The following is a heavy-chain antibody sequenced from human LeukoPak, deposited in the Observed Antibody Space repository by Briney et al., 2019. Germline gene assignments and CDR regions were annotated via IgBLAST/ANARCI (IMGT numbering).Heavy chain of an antibody. CDR2: MNPNSGNT. CDR1: GYTFTSYD. CDR3: ARGPYSSSFAGWYFDL. V-gene: IGHV1-8*01. Sequence: GASVKVSCKASGYTFTSYDINWVRQATGQGLEWMGWMNPNSGNTGYAQKFQGRVTMTRNTSISTAYMELSSLRSEDTAVYYCARGPYSSSFAGWYFDLWGRGTLVTVSS. J-gene: IGHJ2*01. D-gene: IGHD6-13*01.